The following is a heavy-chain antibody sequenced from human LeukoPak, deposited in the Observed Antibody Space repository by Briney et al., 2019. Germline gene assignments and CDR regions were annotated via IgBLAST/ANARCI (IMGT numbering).Heavy chain of an antibody. V-gene: IGHV4-61*02. CDR1: GVSISSGSYY. CDR3: ARDRKVNWFDP. CDR2: IYTSGST. Sequence: SQTLSLTCTVSGVSISSGSYYWSWIRQPAGKGLEWIVRIYTSGSTNYNPPLKSRVTISVDTSKNQFSLKLSSVTAADTAVYYCARDRKVNWFDPWGQGTLVTVSS. J-gene: IGHJ5*02.